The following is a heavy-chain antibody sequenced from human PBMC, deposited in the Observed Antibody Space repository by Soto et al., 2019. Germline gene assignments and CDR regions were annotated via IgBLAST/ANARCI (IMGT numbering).Heavy chain of an antibody. CDR1: GGSLSSYY. CDR3: GSVRPSGYVLS. CDR2: VYFSGNT. J-gene: IGHJ5*02. V-gene: IGHV4-59*01. D-gene: IGHD6-25*01. Sequence: SETLSLTCTVSGGSLSSYYWTWIRQSPGKGLEWIGYVYFSGNTNYNPSLKSRVTISIDTSKNQFSLRLASATAADTAFYFCGSVRPSGYVLSWGQGTMVTVYS.